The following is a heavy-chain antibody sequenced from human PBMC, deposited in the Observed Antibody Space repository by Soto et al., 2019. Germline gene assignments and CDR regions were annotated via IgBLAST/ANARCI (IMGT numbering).Heavy chain of an antibody. V-gene: IGHV3-33*01. D-gene: IGHD3-10*01. CDR2: IWYDGSNK. J-gene: IGHJ6*02. CDR1: GFTFSSYG. Sequence: PGGSLRLSCAASGFTFSSYGMHWVRQAPGKGLEWVAVIWYDGSNKYYADSVKGRFTISRDNSKNTLYLQMNSLRAEDTAVYYCARSLLTYYYGSGSSDETYYYYYGMDVWGQGTTVTVS. CDR3: ARSLLTYYYGSGSSDETYYYYYGMDV.